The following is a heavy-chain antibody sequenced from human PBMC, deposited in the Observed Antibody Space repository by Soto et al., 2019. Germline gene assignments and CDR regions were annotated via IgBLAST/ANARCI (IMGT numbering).Heavy chain of an antibody. CDR2: INSDGSST. J-gene: IGHJ1*01. D-gene: IGHD2-2*01. CDR3: AKGVPAATRYFQH. V-gene: IGHV3-74*01. Sequence: VQLVEPGGGLVQPGGSLRLSCAASGFSFSSYWMHWVRHAPGKGLVWVSRINSDGSSTTYADSVKGRFTISRDNAKNTLYLQMNSLTPEDTAVYYCAKGVPAATRYFQHWGQGTLVTVSS. CDR1: GFSFSSYW.